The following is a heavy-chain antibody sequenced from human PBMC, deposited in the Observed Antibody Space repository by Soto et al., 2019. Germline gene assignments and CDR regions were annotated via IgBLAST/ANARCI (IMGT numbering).Heavy chain of an antibody. CDR2: IYYSGST. J-gene: IGHJ5*02. CDR3: ARFVVADKGNWFDP. CDR1: GGSISSYY. Sequence: SETLSLTCTVSGGSISSYYWSWIRQPPGKGLEWIGYIYYSGSTNYNPSLKSRVTISVDTSKNQFSLKLSSVTAADTAVYYCARFVVADKGNWFDPWGQGTLVTVSS. D-gene: IGHD2-15*01. V-gene: IGHV4-59*01.